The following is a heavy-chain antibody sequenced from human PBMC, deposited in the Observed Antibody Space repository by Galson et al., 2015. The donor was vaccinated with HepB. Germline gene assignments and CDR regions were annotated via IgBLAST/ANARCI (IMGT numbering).Heavy chain of an antibody. CDR3: AKEMGATLGMDV. V-gene: IGHV3-9*01. D-gene: IGHD1-26*01. Sequence: SLRLSCAASGFTFDDYAMHWVRQAPGKGLEWVSGISWNSGSIGYADSVKGRFTISRDNAKNSLYLQMNSLRAEDTALYYCAKEMGATLGMDVWGQGTTVTVSS. CDR1: GFTFDDYA. J-gene: IGHJ6*02. CDR2: ISWNSGSI.